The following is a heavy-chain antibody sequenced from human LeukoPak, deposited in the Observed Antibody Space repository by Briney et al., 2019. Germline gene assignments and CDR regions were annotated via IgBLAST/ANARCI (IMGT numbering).Heavy chain of an antibody. CDR3: ARDKRGKSVTTLPRYYYYYYMDV. Sequence: GGSLRLSCAASGFTFSSYWMSWVRQAPGKGLEWVANIKQDGSEKYYVDSVKGRFTISRDNAKNSLYLQMNSLRAEDTAVYYCARDKRGKSVTTLPRYYYYYYMDVWGKGTTVTVSS. V-gene: IGHV3-7*01. CDR1: GFTFSSYW. D-gene: IGHD4-11*01. CDR2: IKQDGSEK. J-gene: IGHJ6*03.